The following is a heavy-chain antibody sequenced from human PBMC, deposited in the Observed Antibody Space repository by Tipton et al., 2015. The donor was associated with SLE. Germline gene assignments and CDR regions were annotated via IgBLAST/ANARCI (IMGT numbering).Heavy chain of an antibody. CDR1: GGYISDYF. V-gene: IGHV4-59*01. J-gene: IGHJ4*02. Sequence: TLSLTCTVSGGYISDYFWSWIRQAPGKGLEWIGYIYYSGNAYYNPYSGSTKYNPSLKSRVTISIDPSKNQFSLILKSVTTADTAVYYCARDQSYWGQGTLVTVSS. CDR2: IYYSGNAYYNPYSGST. CDR3: ARDQSY.